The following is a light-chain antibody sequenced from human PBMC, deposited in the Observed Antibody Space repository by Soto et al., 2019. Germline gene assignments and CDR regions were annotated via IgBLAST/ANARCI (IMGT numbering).Light chain of an antibody. CDR1: SSDVGGYDY. V-gene: IGLV2-14*03. J-gene: IGLJ3*02. CDR2: GVS. CDR3: SSYTNSITHV. Sequence: QSALTQPASVSGSPGQSITISCTGISSDVGGYDYVSWYQQHPGKAPKLMIYGVSNRPSGVSNRFSGSKSGNTASLTISGLQAEDEADYYCSSYTNSITHVFGGGTKLTVL.